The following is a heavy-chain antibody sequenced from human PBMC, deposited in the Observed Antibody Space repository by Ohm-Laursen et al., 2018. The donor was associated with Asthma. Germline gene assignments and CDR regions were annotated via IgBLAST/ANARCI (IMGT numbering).Heavy chain of an antibody. V-gene: IGHV3-30-3*01. D-gene: IGHD3-16*01. J-gene: IGHJ4*02. Sequence: RSLRLSCSASGFTFSSYAMHWVRQAPGKGLEWVAVISYDGSNKYYADSVKGRFTISRDNSKNTLYLQMNSLRAEDTAVYYCARWNNMGEYYFDYWGQGTLVTVSS. CDR3: ARWNNMGEYYFDY. CDR1: GFTFSSYA. CDR2: ISYDGSNK.